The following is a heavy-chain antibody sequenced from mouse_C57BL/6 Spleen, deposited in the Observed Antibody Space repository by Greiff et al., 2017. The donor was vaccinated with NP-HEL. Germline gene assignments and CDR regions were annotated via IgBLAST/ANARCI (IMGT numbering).Heavy chain of an antibody. CDR3: ARSRRSSYNFDY. Sequence: VQLQQSGPVLVKPGASVKMSCKASGYTFTDYYMNWVKQSHGKSLEWIGVINPYNGGTSYNQKFKGKATLTVDKSSSTAYMELNSLTSEDSAVYYCARSRRSSYNFDYRGQGTTLTVSS. J-gene: IGHJ2*01. V-gene: IGHV1-19*01. D-gene: IGHD1-1*01. CDR2: INPYNGGT. CDR1: GYTFTDYY.